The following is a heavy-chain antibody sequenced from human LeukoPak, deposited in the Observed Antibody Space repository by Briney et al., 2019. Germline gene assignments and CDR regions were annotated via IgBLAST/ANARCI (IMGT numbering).Heavy chain of an antibody. J-gene: IGHJ4*02. CDR3: ASSVRFLEWLVFDY. CDR2: ISSSSSYI. CDR1: GFTFSRYS. V-gene: IGHV3-21*01. Sequence: GGSLRLSCAASGFTFSRYSMNWVRQAPGKGLEWVSSISSSSSYIYYADSVKGRFTISRDNAKNSLYLQMNSLRAEDTAVYYCASSVRFLEWLVFDYWGQGTLVTVSS. D-gene: IGHD3-3*01.